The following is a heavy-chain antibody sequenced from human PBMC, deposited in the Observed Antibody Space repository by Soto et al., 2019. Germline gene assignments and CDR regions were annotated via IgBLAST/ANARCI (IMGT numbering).Heavy chain of an antibody. CDR2: ISGYNSYT. V-gene: IGHV1-18*01. Sequence: ASVKVSCKASGCTFTSSGIGWVRQAPGQGLEWMGWISGYNSYTNYAQKLQGRVTMTTETSTSTVYMELRSLRSDDTAIYYCARSGVSGSYFFDYWGQGTLVTVSS. J-gene: IGHJ4*02. CDR1: GCTFTSSG. D-gene: IGHD1-26*01. CDR3: ARSGVSGSYFFDY.